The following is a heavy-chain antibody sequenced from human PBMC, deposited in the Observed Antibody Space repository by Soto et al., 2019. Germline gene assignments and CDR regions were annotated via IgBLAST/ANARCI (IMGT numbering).Heavy chain of an antibody. V-gene: IGHV5-51*01. CDR3: ARRVVYADFDY. CDR1: GDSFTRYW. CDR2: IYPGDSDT. Sequence: GESLTIYCRCAGDSFTRYWIGWVRQMPGKGLEWMGIIYPGDSDTRYSPSFQGQVTISADKSISTAYLQWSSLKASDTAMYYCARRVVYADFDYWGQGTLVTVSS. J-gene: IGHJ4*02. D-gene: IGHD2-8*02.